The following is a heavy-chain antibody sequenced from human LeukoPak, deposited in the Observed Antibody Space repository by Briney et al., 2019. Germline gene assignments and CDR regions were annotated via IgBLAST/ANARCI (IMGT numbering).Heavy chain of an antibody. CDR2: ISWDGDST. CDR1: GFTFDDYA. J-gene: IGHJ4*02. V-gene: IGHV3-43D*03. CDR3: ATAPYDSRGIFDY. D-gene: IGHD3-22*01. Sequence: GGSLRLSCAASGFTFDDYAMHWVRQAPGKGLECVSLISWDGDSTYYADSVKGRFTISRDNNKNSLYLQMKSLRTEDTAFYCATAPYDSRGIFDYWGQGTLVTVSS.